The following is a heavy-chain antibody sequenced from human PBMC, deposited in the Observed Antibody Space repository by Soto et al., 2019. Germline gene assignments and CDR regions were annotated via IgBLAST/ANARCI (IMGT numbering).Heavy chain of an antibody. CDR2: IYYNGST. D-gene: IGHD2-2*01. CDR3: ARDIVVVPATAPSDFDL. Sequence: SETLSLTCTVSGGSVSSASFYWSWIRQPPGKGLDWIGSIYYNGSTNYNPSVKSRVSISVDTSKNQFSLKLSSVTAADTAVYYCARDIVVVPATAPSDFDLWGRGTLVTVSS. J-gene: IGHJ2*01. V-gene: IGHV4-61*01. CDR1: GGSVSSASFY.